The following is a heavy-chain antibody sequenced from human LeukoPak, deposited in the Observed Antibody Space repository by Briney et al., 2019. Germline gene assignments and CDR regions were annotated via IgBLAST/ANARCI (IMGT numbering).Heavy chain of an antibody. CDR3: ARDTGGYSSSWYFDY. J-gene: IGHJ4*02. CDR1: GGSISSYY. CDR2: IYYSGST. D-gene: IGHD6-13*01. V-gene: IGHV4-59*12. Sequence: SETLSLTCTVSGGSISSYYWSWIRQPPGKGLEWIGNIYYSGSTNYNPSLKSRVTISVDTSKNQFSLKLSSVTAADTAVYYCARDTGGYSSSWYFDYWGQGTLVTVSS.